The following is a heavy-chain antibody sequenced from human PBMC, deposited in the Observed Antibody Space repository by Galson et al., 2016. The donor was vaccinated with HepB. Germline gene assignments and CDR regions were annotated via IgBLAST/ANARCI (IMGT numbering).Heavy chain of an antibody. D-gene: IGHD1-1*01. CDR2: VYSGGSP. CDR1: GFSVSGNY. CDR3: ARGPNSDS. V-gene: IGHV3-66*01. Sequence: SLRLSCAASGFSVSGNYMSWVRQAPGKGLEWVSHVYSGGSPYYADSAKSRFNISRDNSKNTLYLQMDNPRVEDTAVYFCARGPNSDSWGQGALVTVSS. J-gene: IGHJ5*01.